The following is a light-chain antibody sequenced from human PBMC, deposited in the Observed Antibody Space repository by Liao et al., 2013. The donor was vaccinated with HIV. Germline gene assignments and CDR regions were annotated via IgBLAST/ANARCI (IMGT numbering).Light chain of an antibody. CDR1: NIGSKS. V-gene: IGLV3-21*01. CDR2: YDS. CDR3: QAWDSSTVV. Sequence: SYELTQPPSVSVAPGETARLTCGGNNIGSKSVHWYQQKPGQAPVLVIYYDSDRPSGIPERFSGSNSGNTATLTISGTQAMDEADYYCQAWDSSTVVFGGGTKLTVL. J-gene: IGLJ2*01.